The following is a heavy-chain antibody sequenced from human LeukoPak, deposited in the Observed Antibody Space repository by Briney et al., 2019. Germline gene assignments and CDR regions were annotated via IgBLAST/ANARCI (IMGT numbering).Heavy chain of an antibody. CDR1: GGSISSGDYY. Sequence: SETLSLTCTVSGGSISSGDYYWSWIRQPPGKGLEWIGYIYYSGGTYYNPSLKSRVTISVDTSKNQFSLKLSSVTAADTAVYYCARDSARYGGWFDPWGQGTLVTVSS. CDR3: ARDSARYGGWFDP. V-gene: IGHV4-30-4*01. CDR2: IYYSGGT. J-gene: IGHJ5*02. D-gene: IGHD3-16*01.